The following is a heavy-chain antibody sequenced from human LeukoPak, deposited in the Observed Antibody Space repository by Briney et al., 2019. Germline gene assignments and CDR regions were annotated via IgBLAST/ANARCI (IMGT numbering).Heavy chain of an antibody. J-gene: IGHJ4*02. D-gene: IGHD6-6*01. CDR1: GFTFSSYG. CDR2: ISDSGSDT. V-gene: IGHV3-23*01. Sequence: GGSLRLSCAASGFTFSSYGLSWVRQAPGKGLEWVSAISDSGSDTYYADSVKGRFTISKDNSKNTLYLQMNSLRVEDTAVYYCAKRVPYSSSSVYFDSWGQGTLVTVSS. CDR3: AKRVPYSSSSVYFDS.